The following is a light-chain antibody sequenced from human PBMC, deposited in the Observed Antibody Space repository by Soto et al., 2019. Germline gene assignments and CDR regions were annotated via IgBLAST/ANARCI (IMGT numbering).Light chain of an antibody. CDR1: SSNIGSYT. CDR3: GAWDDSLSGYV. J-gene: IGLJ1*01. CDR2: SNN. V-gene: IGLV1-44*01. Sequence: QSLLTQPPSPSGTPGQRVTISCSGSSSNIGSYTVNWYQQLPGTAPKLLIYSNNQRPSGVPDRFSGSKSGTSASLAISGLQSEDEADYYCGAWDDSLSGYVFGTGTKLTVL.